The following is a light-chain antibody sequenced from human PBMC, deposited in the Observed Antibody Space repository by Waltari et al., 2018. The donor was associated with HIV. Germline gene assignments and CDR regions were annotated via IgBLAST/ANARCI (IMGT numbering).Light chain of an antibody. CDR3: AAWDNSLSALV. J-gene: IGLJ3*02. CDR2: RND. V-gene: IGLV1-47*01. CDR1: SSNIGSNY. Sequence: QSVLTQPPSASGTPGQRVSISCSGSSSNIGSNYVYWYQQLPGTAPKLLMYRNDERPSGVPDRFSGSKSGTSASLALSGLRSEDEADYYCAAWDNSLSALVFGGGTKLTVL.